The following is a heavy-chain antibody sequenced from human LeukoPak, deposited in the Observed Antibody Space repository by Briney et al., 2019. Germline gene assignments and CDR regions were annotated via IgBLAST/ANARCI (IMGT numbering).Heavy chain of an antibody. CDR1: GFTFSNYA. J-gene: IGHJ5*02. V-gene: IGHV4-34*01. D-gene: IGHD3-9*01. CDR3: ARGHDILTGSVPMSWFDP. CDR2: INHSGST. Sequence: GSLRLSCAASGFTFSNYAMHWVRQAPGKGLEWIGEINHSGSTNYNPSLKSRVTISVDTSKNQFSLKLSSVTAADTAVYYCARGHDILTGSVPMSWFDPWGQGTLVTVSS.